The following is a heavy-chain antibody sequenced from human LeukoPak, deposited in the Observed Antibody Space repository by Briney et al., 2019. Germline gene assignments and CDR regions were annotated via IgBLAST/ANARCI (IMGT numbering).Heavy chain of an antibody. Sequence: SQTLSLTCSVSGGSITSGTYYWSWIRQPAGKGLEWIGRMSDSGSTSYNPSLESRVTISRDTSKNQFSLKLSSVTAADTAVYYCARDVLRYFDELTLMFYYYGMDVWGQGTTVTVSS. CDR1: GGSITSGTYY. V-gene: IGHV4-61*02. J-gene: IGHJ6*02. CDR3: ARDVLRYFDELTLMFYYYGMDV. D-gene: IGHD3-9*01. CDR2: MSDSGST.